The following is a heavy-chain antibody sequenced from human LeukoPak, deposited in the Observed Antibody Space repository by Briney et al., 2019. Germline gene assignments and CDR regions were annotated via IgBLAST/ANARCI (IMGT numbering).Heavy chain of an antibody. CDR1: GYTFTSYG. J-gene: IGHJ3*02. V-gene: IGHV1-18*01. CDR2: ISAYNGNT. Sequence: ASVKVSFKASGYTFTSYGISWVRQAPGQGLELMGWISAYNGNTNYAQKLQGRVTMTTDTSTSTDYMELRSLRSDDTAVYYCARYFDWENDAFDIWGQGTMVTVSS. CDR3: ARYFDWENDAFDI. D-gene: IGHD3-9*01.